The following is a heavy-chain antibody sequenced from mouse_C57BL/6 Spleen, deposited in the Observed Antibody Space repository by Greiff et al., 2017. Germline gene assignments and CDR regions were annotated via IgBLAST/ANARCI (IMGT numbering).Heavy chain of an antibody. D-gene: IGHD1-1*01. CDR2: IHPNSGST. CDR1: GYTFTSYW. CDR3: ASTVEAPHWYFDV. J-gene: IGHJ1*03. V-gene: IGHV1-64*01. Sequence: QVQLQQPGAELVKPGASVKLSCKASGYTFTSYWMHWVKQRPGQGLEWIGMIHPNSGSTNYNEKFKSKATLTVDKSSSTAYMQLSSLTSEDSAVYYCASTVEAPHWYFDVWGTGTTVTVSS.